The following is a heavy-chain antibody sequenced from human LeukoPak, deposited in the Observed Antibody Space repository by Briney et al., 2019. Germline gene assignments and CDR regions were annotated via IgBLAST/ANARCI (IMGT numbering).Heavy chain of an antibody. D-gene: IGHD6-6*01. CDR1: GGSFSGYY. Sequence: LSETLSLTCAVYGGSFSGYYWSWIRQPPGKGLEWIGEINHSGSTNYNPSLKSRVTISVDTSKNQFSLKLSSVTAADTAVYCCARYSSSSGWFDPWGQGTLVTVSS. CDR2: INHSGST. V-gene: IGHV4-34*01. CDR3: ARYSSSSGWFDP. J-gene: IGHJ5*02.